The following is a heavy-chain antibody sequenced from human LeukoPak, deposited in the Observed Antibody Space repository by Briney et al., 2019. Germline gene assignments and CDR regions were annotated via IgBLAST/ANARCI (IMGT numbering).Heavy chain of an antibody. D-gene: IGHD3-3*01. V-gene: IGHV3-23*01. CDR2: ISTGDGRT. Sequence: GASLRLSCAASGFTFSSYAMSWVRQTPGKGLEWVSTISTGDGRTYYADSVKGRFTISRDNSKNTLYLQMNSLRAEDTAVYYCAKDSPSPNFWSGPGAYWGQGTLVTVSS. CDR1: GFTFSSYA. J-gene: IGHJ4*02. CDR3: AKDSPSPNFWSGPGAY.